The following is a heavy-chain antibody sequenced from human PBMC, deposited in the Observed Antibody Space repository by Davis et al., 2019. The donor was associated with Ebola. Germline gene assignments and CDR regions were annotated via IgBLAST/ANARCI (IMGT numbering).Heavy chain of an antibody. CDR3: ARESRLGGHFGFDP. J-gene: IGHJ5*02. Sequence: MPSETLSLTCAVYGGSFSGYYWSWIRQPPGKGLEWIGYIYYSGSTYYNPSLKSRVTISVDTSKNQFSLKLSSVTAADTAVYYCARESRLGGHFGFDPWGQGTLVTVSS. V-gene: IGHV4-34*09. CDR1: GGSFSGYY. CDR2: IYYSGST. D-gene: IGHD5-12*01.